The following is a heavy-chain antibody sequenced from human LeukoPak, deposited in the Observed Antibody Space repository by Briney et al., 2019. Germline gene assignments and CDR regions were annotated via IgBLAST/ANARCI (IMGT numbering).Heavy chain of an antibody. Sequence: SETLSLTCAVYGGSFSGYYWSWIRQPPGKGLEWIGEINHSGSTNYNPSLKSRVTISVDTSKNQFSLKLSSVTAADTAVYYCARHYWGHFSYFDYWGQGTLVTVSS. J-gene: IGHJ4*02. D-gene: IGHD3-16*01. V-gene: IGHV4-34*01. CDR2: INHSGST. CDR1: GGSFSGYY. CDR3: ARHYWGHFSYFDY.